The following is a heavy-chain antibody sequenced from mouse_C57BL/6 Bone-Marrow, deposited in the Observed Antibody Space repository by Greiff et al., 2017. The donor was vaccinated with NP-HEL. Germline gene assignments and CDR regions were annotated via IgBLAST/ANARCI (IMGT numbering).Heavy chain of an antibody. V-gene: IGHV1-63*01. CDR1: GYTFTNYW. CDR2: IYPGGGYT. Sequence: VQLQQSGAELVRPGTSVKMSCKASGYTFTNYWIGWAKQRPGHGLEWIGDIYPGGGYTNYNEKFKGKATLTADKSSSTAYMQFSSLTSEDSAIYYCARSPLDSSGYDYWGQGTTLTVSS. CDR3: ARSPLDSSGYDY. D-gene: IGHD3-2*02. J-gene: IGHJ2*01.